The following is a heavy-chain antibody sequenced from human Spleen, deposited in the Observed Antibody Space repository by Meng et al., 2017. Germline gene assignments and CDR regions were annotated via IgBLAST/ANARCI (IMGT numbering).Heavy chain of an antibody. CDR1: GYTFTGFY. CDR3: ARGWQQLVELDY. J-gene: IGHJ4*02. CDR2: INPNSGGT. Sequence: QVQLVQSGADVKKPGASVKVSCKASGYTFTGFYMPWVRQAPGQGLEWMGRINPNSGGTKYAQKFQGRVTMTRDTSISTAYMELSRLSSDDTAVYYCARGWQQLVELDYWGQGTLVTVSS. D-gene: IGHD6-13*01. V-gene: IGHV1-2*06.